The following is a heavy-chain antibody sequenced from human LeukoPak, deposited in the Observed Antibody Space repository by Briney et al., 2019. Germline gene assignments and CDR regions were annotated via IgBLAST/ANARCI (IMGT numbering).Heavy chain of an antibody. V-gene: IGHV3-11*04. D-gene: IGHD3-10*01. CDR3: ARGPYYYASDC. Sequence: GGSLRLSCAASGFTFSDYYMTWIRQAPGKGLEWVSYISSEGITIHYADSVKGRFTVSRDNAKNSVYLQMNSLRAEDTAVYYCARGPYYYASDCWGQGALVTVSS. CDR2: ISSEGITI. CDR1: GFTFSDYY. J-gene: IGHJ4*02.